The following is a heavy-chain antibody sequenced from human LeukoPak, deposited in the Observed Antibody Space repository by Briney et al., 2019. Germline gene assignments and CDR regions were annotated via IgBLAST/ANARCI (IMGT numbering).Heavy chain of an antibody. CDR2: INPNSGGT. J-gene: IGHJ4*02. Sequence: ASVKVSCKASGYTFTGYYMHWVRQAPGQGLEWMGWINPNSGGTNYAQKFQGRVTMTRDTSISTAYMELSRLRSDDTAVYYCARGTTMIVVDFDYWGQGTLVTVSS. CDR3: ARGTTMIVVDFDY. D-gene: IGHD3-22*01. CDR1: GYTFTGYY. V-gene: IGHV1-2*02.